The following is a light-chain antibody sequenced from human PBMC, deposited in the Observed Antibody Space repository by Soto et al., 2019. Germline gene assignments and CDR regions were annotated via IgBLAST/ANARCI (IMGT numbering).Light chain of an antibody. V-gene: IGKV3D-15*01. J-gene: IGKJ1*01. CDR1: QSVRSN. CDR3: QQYNNWPTWT. Sequence: EIVMTQSPATLSVSPGERANLSCRARQSVRSNLAWYQQKPGQAPRLLIYAASDRATGIPGRFSGSGSETEFTLTISSLQAEDSAVYFCQQYNNWPTWTFGQGTKVDIK. CDR2: AAS.